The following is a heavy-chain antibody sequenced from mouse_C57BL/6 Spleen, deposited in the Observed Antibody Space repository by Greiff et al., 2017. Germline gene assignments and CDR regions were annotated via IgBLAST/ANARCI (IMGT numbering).Heavy chain of an antibody. CDR1: GYTFTSYW. J-gene: IGHJ1*03. V-gene: IGHV1-7*01. D-gene: IGHD1-1*01. Sequence: QVQLKESGAELAKPGASVKLSCKASGYTFTSYWMHWVKQRPGQGLEWIGYINPSSGYTKYNQKFKDKATLTADKSYSTAYMQLSSLTYEDSAVYYCARCGYGSSSDWYFDVWGTGTTVTVSS. CDR3: ARCGYGSSSDWYFDV. CDR2: INPSSGYT.